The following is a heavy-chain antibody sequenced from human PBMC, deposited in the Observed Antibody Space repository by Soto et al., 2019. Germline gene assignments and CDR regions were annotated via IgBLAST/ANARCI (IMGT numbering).Heavy chain of an antibody. CDR3: ARLYYDYV. CDR2: INSDSDNI. J-gene: IGHJ6*02. Sequence: GGSLRLSCAASGWTFGTYSMHWVRQAPGKGLEWIAYINSDSDNIMYADSVKGRFTISRYNAKNSLFLQMNSLTDEDTAVYYCARLYYDYVWGQGTTVTVSS. V-gene: IGHV3-48*02. CDR1: GWTFGTYS. D-gene: IGHD3-3*01.